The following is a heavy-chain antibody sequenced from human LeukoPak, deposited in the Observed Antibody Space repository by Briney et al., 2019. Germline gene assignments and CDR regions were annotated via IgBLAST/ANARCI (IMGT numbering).Heavy chain of an antibody. CDR1: GYTFTSYD. CDR3: ARGGSRVVTYGNFDY. Sequence: ASVKVSCKASGYTFTSYDINWVRQAPGKGLEWMGGFDPEDGETIYAQKFQGRVTMTEDTSTDTAYMELSSLRSEDTAVYYCARGGSRVVTYGNFDYWGQGTLVTVSS. D-gene: IGHD2-21*02. CDR2: FDPEDGET. J-gene: IGHJ4*02. V-gene: IGHV1-24*01.